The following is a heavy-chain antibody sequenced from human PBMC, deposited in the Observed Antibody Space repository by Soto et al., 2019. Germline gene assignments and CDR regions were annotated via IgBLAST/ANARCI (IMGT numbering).Heavy chain of an antibody. Sequence: GGSLRLSCAGSGFTFITYAMSWVRQAPGKGLEWVSGINGRGTETYYADSVKGRFTISRDNSKKMLYLQMNSLRAEDTAVYFCAKVYFGEINYFDYWGQGTLVTVSS. CDR1: GFTFITYA. CDR3: AKVYFGEINYFDY. D-gene: IGHD3-10*01. V-gene: IGHV3-23*01. J-gene: IGHJ4*02. CDR2: INGRGTET.